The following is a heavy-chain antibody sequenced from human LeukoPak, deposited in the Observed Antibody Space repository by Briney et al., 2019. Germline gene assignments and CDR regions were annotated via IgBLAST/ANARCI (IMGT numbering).Heavy chain of an antibody. J-gene: IGHJ4*02. CDR1: GFTFSGYG. CDR2: VRYDSSNK. Sequence: PGRSLRLSCAASGFTFSGYGMHWVRQAPGKGLEWVAFVRYDSSNKYYADSVKGRFTVSRDNSKNMLYLQMNSLRADDTAVYYCAKSLASWYYFDYWGQGTLVTVSS. D-gene: IGHD6-13*01. CDR3: AKSLASWYYFDY. V-gene: IGHV3-30*02.